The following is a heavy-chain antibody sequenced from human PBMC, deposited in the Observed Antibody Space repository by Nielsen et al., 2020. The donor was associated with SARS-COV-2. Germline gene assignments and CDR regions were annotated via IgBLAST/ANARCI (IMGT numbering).Heavy chain of an antibody. CDR3: AILWFGDTTPGPSGKYYYYYMDV. D-gene: IGHD3-10*01. V-gene: IGHV3-21*01. J-gene: IGHJ6*03. CDR2: ISSSSSYI. Sequence: WIRQPPGKGLEWVSSISSSSSYIYYADSVKGRFTISRDNAKNSLYLQMNSLRAEDTAVYYCAILWFGDTTPGPSGKYYYYYMDVWGKGTTVTVSS.